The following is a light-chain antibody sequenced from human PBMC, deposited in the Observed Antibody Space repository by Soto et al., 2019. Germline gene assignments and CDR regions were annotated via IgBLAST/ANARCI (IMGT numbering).Light chain of an antibody. Sequence: EIVMTQSPATLSVSPGERATLSCWASQSVSSNLAWYKHKPGQAPRLLIYGASTRATGIPARFSASGSGTEFSLTISSLQSEDFAVYYCQQYNNWPPKQYTFGQGTKLEIK. CDR1: QSVSSN. J-gene: IGKJ2*01. CDR2: GAS. CDR3: QQYNNWPPKQYT. V-gene: IGKV3-15*01.